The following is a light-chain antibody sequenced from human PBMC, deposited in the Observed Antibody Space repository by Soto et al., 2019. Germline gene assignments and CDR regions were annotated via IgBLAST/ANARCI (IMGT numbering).Light chain of an antibody. V-gene: IGKV3-20*01. CDR1: QSVSSSY. CDR2: RGS. Sequence: EIVVTQAPATRSVSPGERATLSCGASQSVSSSYLAWYQQKPGQAPRLLIYRGSSRVTGIPDRFSGSGSGTDFTLTISRLEPEDFAVYYCQQYGSSPGITFGQGTRLEIK. CDR3: QQYGSSPGIT. J-gene: IGKJ5*01.